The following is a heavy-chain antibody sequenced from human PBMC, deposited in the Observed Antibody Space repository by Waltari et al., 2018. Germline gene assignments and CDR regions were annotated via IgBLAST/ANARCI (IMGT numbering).Heavy chain of an antibody. CDR1: GGSFSGYY. CDR2: INHSGST. D-gene: IGHD2-15*01. V-gene: IGHV4-34*01. J-gene: IGHJ4*02. CDR3: ARLPRGDCSGGSCFAYYFDY. Sequence: QVQLQQWGAGLLKPSETLSLTCAVYGGSFSGYYWSWIRQPPGKGLEWIGEINHSGSTNYNPSIKMRVTIAGDTSKNQFTLKLSSVTAAGTAVYYCARLPRGDCSGGSCFAYYFDYWGQGTLVTVSS.